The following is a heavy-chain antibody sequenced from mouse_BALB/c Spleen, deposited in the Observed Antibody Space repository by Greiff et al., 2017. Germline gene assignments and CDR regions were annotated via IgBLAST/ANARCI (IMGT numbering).Heavy chain of an antibody. CDR1: GFTFSSFG. D-gene: IGHD1-1*01. J-gene: IGHJ4*01. CDR3: ARIYYYGSSYELSAMDY. V-gene: IGHV5-17*02. CDR2: ISSGSSTI. Sequence: EVMLVESGGGLVQPGGSRKLSCAASGFTFSSFGMHWVRQAPEKGLEWVAYISSGSSTIYYADTVKGRFTISRDNPKNTLFLQMTSLRSEDTAMYYCARIYYYGSSYELSAMDYGGQGTSVTVSS.